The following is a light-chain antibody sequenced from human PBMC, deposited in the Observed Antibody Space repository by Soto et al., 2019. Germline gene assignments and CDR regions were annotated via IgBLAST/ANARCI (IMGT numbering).Light chain of an antibody. J-gene: IGKJ2*01. Sequence: EIALTPSPGTLSLSPGERATLSCRASHSVSSSYLAWYQQKPGQAPRLLIYGASSRATGIPDRFSGSGSGTDFTLTISRLEPGDFAVYCCKQYGSSPPYTFGQGTKLAIK. CDR2: GAS. CDR3: KQYGSSPPYT. CDR1: HSVSSSY. V-gene: IGKV3-20*01.